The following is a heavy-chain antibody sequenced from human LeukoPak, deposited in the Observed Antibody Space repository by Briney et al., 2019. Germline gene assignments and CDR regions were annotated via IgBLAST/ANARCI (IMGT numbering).Heavy chain of an antibody. J-gene: IGHJ5*02. CDR1: GYTFTSYD. Sequence: ASVKVSCKASGYTFTSYDINWVRQATGQGLEWMGWMNPNSGNTGYAQKFQGRVTMTRNTSMSTAYMELSSLRSEDTAVYYCARGLGRRDGYTFDPWGQGTLVTVSS. CDR2: MNPNSGNT. D-gene: IGHD5-24*01. V-gene: IGHV1-8*01. CDR3: ARGLGRRDGYTFDP.